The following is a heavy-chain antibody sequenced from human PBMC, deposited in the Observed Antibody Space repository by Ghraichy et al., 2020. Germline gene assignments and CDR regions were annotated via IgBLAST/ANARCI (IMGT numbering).Heavy chain of an antibody. CDR2: IYYSGST. J-gene: IGHJ4*02. CDR3: ARVSPYCGGDCLNN. Sequence: SETLSLTCTVSGGSVSSGSYYWSWIRQPPGKGLEWIGYIYYSGSTNYNPSLKSRVTISVDTSKNQFSLKLSSVTAADTAVYYCARVSPYCGGDCLNNWGQGTLVTVSS. D-gene: IGHD2-21*02. CDR1: GGSVSSGSYY. V-gene: IGHV4-61*01.